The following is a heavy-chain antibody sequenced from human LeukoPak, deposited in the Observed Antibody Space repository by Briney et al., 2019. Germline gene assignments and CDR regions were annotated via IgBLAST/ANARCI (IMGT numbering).Heavy chain of an antibody. J-gene: IGHJ4*02. CDR3: ARGGYGDFQNPDY. Sequence: ASVKVSCKASGGTFSSYAISWVRQAPGQGLEWMGGITPIFGTANYAQKFQGRVTITADESTSTAYMELSSLRSEDTAVYYCARGGYGDFQNPDYWGQGTLVTVSS. CDR1: GGTFSSYA. V-gene: IGHV1-69*13. CDR2: ITPIFGTA. D-gene: IGHD4-17*01.